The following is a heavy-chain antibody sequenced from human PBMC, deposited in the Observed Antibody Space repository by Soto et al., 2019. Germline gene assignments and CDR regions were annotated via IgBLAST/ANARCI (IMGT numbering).Heavy chain of an antibody. D-gene: IGHD3-22*01. J-gene: IGHJ6*02. V-gene: IGHV3-43*01. Sequence: EVQLVESGGVVVQPGGSLRLSCAASGFTFDDYTMHWVRQAPGKGLEWVSLSSWDGGSTYYADSVKGRFTISRDNSKNSLYLQMNSLRTEDTDLYYCAKDTEDYYDSNGMDVWGQGTTVTVSS. CDR2: SSWDGGST. CDR3: AKDTEDYYDSNGMDV. CDR1: GFTFDDYT.